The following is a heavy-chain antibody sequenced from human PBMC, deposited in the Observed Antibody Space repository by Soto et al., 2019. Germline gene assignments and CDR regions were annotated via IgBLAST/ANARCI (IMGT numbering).Heavy chain of an antibody. D-gene: IGHD3-16*01. V-gene: IGHV1-69*12. CDR2: IIPIFGTA. J-gene: IGHJ6*02. CDR1: GGTFSSYA. CDR3: ASAWGPSYYYGMDV. Sequence: QVQLVQSGAEVKKPGSSVKVSCKASGGTFSSYAISWVRQAPGQGLEWMGGIIPIFGTADYAHKFQGRVAIPADASTSTAYMEMSSLRSEDTAVYYCASAWGPSYYYGMDVWGQGTTVTVSS.